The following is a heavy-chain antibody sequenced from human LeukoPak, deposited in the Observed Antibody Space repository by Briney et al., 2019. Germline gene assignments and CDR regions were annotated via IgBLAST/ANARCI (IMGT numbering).Heavy chain of an antibody. CDR1: GYTFTGYY. D-gene: IGHD3-10*01. CDR2: IIPSFGIP. CDR3: ARDFWGTMVRAASMDV. V-gene: IGHV1-46*01. J-gene: IGHJ6*02. Sequence: ASVKVSCKASGYTFTGYYMHWVRQAPGQGLEWVGSIIPSFGIPSYAQKFKGRVTISADTSTTTAFMDLTSLRSEDTAVYYCARDFWGTMVRAASMDVWGQGTTVTVSS.